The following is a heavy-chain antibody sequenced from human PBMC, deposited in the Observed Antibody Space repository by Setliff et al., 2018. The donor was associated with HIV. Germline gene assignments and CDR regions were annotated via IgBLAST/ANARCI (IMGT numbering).Heavy chain of an antibody. CDR2: FDPEDGET. CDR3: ARDDGGYNYAEAFDL. D-gene: IGHD3-16*01. J-gene: IGHJ3*01. CDR1: GYTFTSYG. Sequence: ASVKVSCKASGYTFTSYGISWVRQAPGQGLEWMGGFDPEDGETIYAQKFQGRVTMTEDTSTDTAYMELSSLRSEDTAVYYCARDDGGYNYAEAFDLWGQGTMVTVSS. V-gene: IGHV1-24*01.